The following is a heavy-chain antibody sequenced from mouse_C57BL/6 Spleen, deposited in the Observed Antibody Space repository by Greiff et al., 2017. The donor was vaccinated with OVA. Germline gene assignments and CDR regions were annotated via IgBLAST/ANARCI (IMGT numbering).Heavy chain of an antibody. Sequence: VKLVESGPELVKPGASVKISCKASGYAFSSSWMNWVKQRPGKGLEWIGRIYPGDGDTNYNGKFKGKATLTADKSSSTAYMQLSSLTSEDSAVYFCARWDYYDYDVDYWGQGTTLTVSS. CDR2: IYPGDGDT. CDR1: GYAFSSSW. CDR3: ARWDYYDYDVDY. D-gene: IGHD2-4*01. V-gene: IGHV1-82*01. J-gene: IGHJ2*01.